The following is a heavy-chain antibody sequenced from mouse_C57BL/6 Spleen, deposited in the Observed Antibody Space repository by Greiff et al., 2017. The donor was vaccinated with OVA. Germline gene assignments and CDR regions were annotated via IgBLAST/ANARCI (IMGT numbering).Heavy chain of an antibody. V-gene: IGHV1-50*01. CDR2: IDPSDSYT. CDR3: ASTAQATFYYAMDY. J-gene: IGHJ4*01. CDR1: GYTFTSYW. Sequence: QVQLQQSGAELVKPGASVKLSCKASGYTFTSYWMQWVKQRPGQGLEWIGEIDPSDSYTNYNQKFKGKATLTVDTSSSTAYMQLSSLTSEDSAVYYCASTAQATFYYAMDYWGQGTSVTVSS. D-gene: IGHD3-2*02.